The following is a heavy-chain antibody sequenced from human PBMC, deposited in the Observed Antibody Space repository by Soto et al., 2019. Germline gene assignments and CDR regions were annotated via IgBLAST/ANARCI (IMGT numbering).Heavy chain of an antibody. Sequence: QVPLVESGGGVVQPGRSLRLSCAASGFTFSNYGMHWVRQAPGKGLEWVTFIWFDGSKKYYADSVKGRFTISRDNSRNTLYLQMNTLRAEDTALYYCARAYYDSSDYYYTQHWGYFQHWGQGTLVTVSS. CDR2: IWFDGSKK. CDR3: ARAYYDSSDYYYTQHWGYFQH. V-gene: IGHV3-33*01. D-gene: IGHD3-22*01. CDR1: GFTFSNYG. J-gene: IGHJ1*01.